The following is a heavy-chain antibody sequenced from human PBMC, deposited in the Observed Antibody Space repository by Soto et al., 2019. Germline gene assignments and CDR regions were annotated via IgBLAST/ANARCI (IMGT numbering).Heavy chain of an antibody. CDR1: GFTFGSYS. CDR3: ARDLRARLVATAMPYDMDV. CDR2: ILSSSGVI. D-gene: IGHD2-21*02. V-gene: IGHV3-48*01. J-gene: IGHJ6*03. Sequence: EVQLVESGGGLVQPGGSLRLSCAASGFTFGSYSMNWVRQAPGKGLEWVSFILSSSGVIYYADSVKGRFTISRDNAKNSLYLQMNSLRAEDTAVYYCARDLRARLVATAMPYDMDVWGKGTTVTVSS.